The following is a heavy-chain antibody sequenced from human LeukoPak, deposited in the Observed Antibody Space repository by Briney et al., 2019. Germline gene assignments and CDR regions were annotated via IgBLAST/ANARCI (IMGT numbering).Heavy chain of an antibody. CDR3: ARVGRRNHVSDY. V-gene: IGHV4-34*01. Sequence: SETLSLTCAVYGGSFSGYYWSWIRQPPGKGLEWIGEINHSGSTNYNPSLKSRVTISVDTSKNQFSLKLSSVTAADTAVYYCARVGRRNHVSDYWGQGTLVTVSS. J-gene: IGHJ4*02. CDR1: GGSFSGYY. D-gene: IGHD1-14*01. CDR2: INHSGST.